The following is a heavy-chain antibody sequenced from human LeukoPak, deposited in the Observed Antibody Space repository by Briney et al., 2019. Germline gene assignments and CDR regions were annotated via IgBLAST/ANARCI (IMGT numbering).Heavy chain of an antibody. V-gene: IGHV4-61*01. CDR1: GGSVSSGTYY. CDR2: ISYGGAT. J-gene: IGHJ5*02. Sequence: SETLSLTCTVSGGSVSSGTYYWTWIRQPPGKGLEWIGYISYGGATKYSPSLKSRVTISVDTSKNQFSLKLTSVTAADTAVYYCARNVSRGFDPWGQGTLVTVSS. CDR3: ARNVSRGFDP. D-gene: IGHD3-10*01.